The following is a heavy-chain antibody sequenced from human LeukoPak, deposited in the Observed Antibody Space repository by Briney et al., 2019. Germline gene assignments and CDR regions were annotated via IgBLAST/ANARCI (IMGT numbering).Heavy chain of an antibody. CDR2: ISAYNGNT. D-gene: IGHD3-10*01. Sequence: ASVKVSCKASGYTFTSCGISWVRQAPGQGLEWMGWISAYNGNTNYAQKLQGRVTMTTDTSTSTAYMELRSLRSDDTAVYYCARVGFTMVRGVILRGYYFDYWGQGTLVTVSS. V-gene: IGHV1-18*01. J-gene: IGHJ4*02. CDR3: ARVGFTMVRGVILRGYYFDY. CDR1: GYTFTSCG.